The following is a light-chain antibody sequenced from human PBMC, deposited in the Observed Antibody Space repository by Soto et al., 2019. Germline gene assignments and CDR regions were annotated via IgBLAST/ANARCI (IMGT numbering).Light chain of an antibody. CDR1: SSDVGGYNY. V-gene: IGLV2-14*01. J-gene: IGLJ2*01. Sequence: QSALTQPASVSGSPGQSITISCTGTSSDVGGYNYVSWYQQHPGKAPKLMIYEVSNRPSGVSNRFSGSKSGNTASLTISGLQAEDEADYYCSSYTSSSTSHVVFGGGTKRTVL. CDR2: EVS. CDR3: SSYTSSSTSHVV.